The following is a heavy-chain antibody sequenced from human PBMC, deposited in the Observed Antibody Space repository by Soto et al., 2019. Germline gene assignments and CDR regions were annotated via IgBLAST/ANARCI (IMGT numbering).Heavy chain of an antibody. D-gene: IGHD6-13*01. CDR2: VSYDGNHK. CDR3: VKDVGQQLVLNYGMDV. Sequence: QVQLVESGGGVIQPGTSLSLSCASSGFTFRSFGMYWVRQAPGKGLEWVAVVSYDGNHKYYADSVKGRFTVSRDNAKNMLYLQMNSLRGEDTAVYYCVKDVGQQLVLNYGMDVWGQGTTVTVSS. V-gene: IGHV3-30*18. CDR1: GFTFRSFG. J-gene: IGHJ6*02.